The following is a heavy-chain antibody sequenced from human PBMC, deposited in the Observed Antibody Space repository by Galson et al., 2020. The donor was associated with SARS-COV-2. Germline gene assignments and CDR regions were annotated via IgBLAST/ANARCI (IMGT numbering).Heavy chain of an antibody. V-gene: IGHV3-7*01. CDR1: GFTFSSYW. CDR2: IKQDGSEK. D-gene: IGHD6-19*01. Sequence: GGSLRLSCAASGFTFSSYWMSWVSQAPGKGLEWVANIKQDGSEKYYVDSVKGRFTISRDNAKNSLYLQMNSLRAEDTAVYYCARDLPQSLYSSGWYYYYYGMDVGGQGTTVTVSS. J-gene: IGHJ6*02. CDR3: ARDLPQSLYSSGWYYYYYGMDV.